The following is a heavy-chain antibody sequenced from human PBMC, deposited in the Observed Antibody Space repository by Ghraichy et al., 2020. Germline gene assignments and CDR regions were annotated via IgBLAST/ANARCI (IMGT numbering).Heavy chain of an antibody. CDR1: GGSISSSSYY. CDR3: ARHNYLYSSGWYWWFDP. CDR2: IYYSGST. J-gene: IGHJ5*02. Sequence: SETLSLTCTVSGGSISSSSYYWGWIRQPPGKGLEWIGSIYYSGSTYYNPSLKSRVTISVDTSKNQFSLKLSSVTAADTAVYYCARHNYLYSSGWYWWFDPWGQGTLVTVSS. V-gene: IGHV4-39*01. D-gene: IGHD6-19*01.